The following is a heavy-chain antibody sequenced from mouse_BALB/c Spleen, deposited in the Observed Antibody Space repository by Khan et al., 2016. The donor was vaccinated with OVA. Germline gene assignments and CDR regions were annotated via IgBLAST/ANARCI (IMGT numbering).Heavy chain of an antibody. CDR3: TRHGYVAWFTY. J-gene: IGHJ3*01. V-gene: IGHV1S135*01. Sequence: EVQLQESGPELMKPGASVKISGKASGYSFTNYYIHWVIQSHGKSLEWIGYIDPFSGGTTYTQNFKDKSTLTVDKSSSTAYIHLSNLTSEDSAVYYCTRHGYVAWFTYGGQGLWSLSLQ. CDR1: GYSFTNYY. CDR2: IDPFSGGT. D-gene: IGHD2-2*01.